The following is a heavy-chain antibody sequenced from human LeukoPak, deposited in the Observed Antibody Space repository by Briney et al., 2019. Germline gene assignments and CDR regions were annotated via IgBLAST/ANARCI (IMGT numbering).Heavy chain of an antibody. CDR2: IHNSGST. Sequence: SETLSLTCTVSGASISTGSSYWSWIRQPAGEGLEWIGRIHNSGSTNYNPSLNSRVTISVDTSKNQVSLKLTSVTAADTAVYYCAGIAAAGTDFDYWGQGTLVTVSS. V-gene: IGHV4-61*02. D-gene: IGHD6-13*01. CDR3: AGIAAAGTDFDY. CDR1: GASISTGSSY. J-gene: IGHJ4*02.